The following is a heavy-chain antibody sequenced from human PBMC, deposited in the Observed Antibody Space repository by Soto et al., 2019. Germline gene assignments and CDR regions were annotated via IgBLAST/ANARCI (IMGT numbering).Heavy chain of an antibody. V-gene: IGHV4-38-2*02. D-gene: IGHD6-13*01. Sequence: SETLSLTCAVSGYSISSGYYWGWIRQPPGKGLEWIGSIYHSGSTYYNPSLKSRVTISVDTSKNQFSLKLSSVTAADTAVYYWAREYPAYSSSWYYFDYWGQGTLVTVSS. CDR2: IYHSGST. CDR3: AREYPAYSSSWYYFDY. CDR1: GYSISSGYY. J-gene: IGHJ4*01.